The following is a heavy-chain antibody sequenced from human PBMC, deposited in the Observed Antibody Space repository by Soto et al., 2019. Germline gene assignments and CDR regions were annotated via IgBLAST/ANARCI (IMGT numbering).Heavy chain of an antibody. CDR1: GYTFTRYG. J-gene: IGHJ6*02. D-gene: IGHD2-8*01. V-gene: IGHV1-18*01. Sequence: ASVKVSCKASGYTFTRYGISWVRQAPGQGLEWMGWISGYNGDANYAQRFQGRVSLTIDTSTTTAYMELRTLTSDDTAVYYCAKNGQPPYYYYGLDVWGQGTTVTVSS. CDR3: AKNGQPPYYYYGLDV. CDR2: ISGYNGDA.